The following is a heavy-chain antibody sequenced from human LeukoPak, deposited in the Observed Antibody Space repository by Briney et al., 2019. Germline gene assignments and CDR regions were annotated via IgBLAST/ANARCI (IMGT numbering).Heavy chain of an antibody. Sequence: GASVKVSCKASGYSFSSFGISWLRQAPGQGLEWMGWISANNGYTKYAQKFQGRVTMTTDTSTSTAYMELRSLRSDDTAVYYCARSYYDFWSGYSDYYYYYYMDVWGKGTTVTVSS. D-gene: IGHD3-3*01. CDR3: ARSYYDFWSGYSDYYYYYYMDV. CDR2: ISANNGYT. J-gene: IGHJ6*03. V-gene: IGHV1-18*01. CDR1: GYSFSSFG.